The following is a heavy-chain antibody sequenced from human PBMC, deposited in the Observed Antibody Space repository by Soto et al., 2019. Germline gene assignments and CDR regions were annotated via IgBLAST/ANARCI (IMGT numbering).Heavy chain of an antibody. CDR2: INPSGGST. J-gene: IGHJ6*02. V-gene: IGHV1-46*01. D-gene: IGHD2-2*01. CDR1: GYTFTSYY. CDR3: ARDGVDIVVVPADHYYYYGMDV. Sequence: ASVKVSCKASGYTFTSYYMHWVRQAPGQGLEWMGIINPSGGSTSYAQKFQGRVTMTRDTSTSTVYMELSSLRSEDTAVYYCARDGVDIVVVPADHYYYYGMDVWGQGTTVTV.